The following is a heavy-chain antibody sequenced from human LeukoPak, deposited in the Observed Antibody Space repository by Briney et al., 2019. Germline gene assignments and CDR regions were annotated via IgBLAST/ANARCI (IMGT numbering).Heavy chain of an antibody. CDR3: ARVAAAGYDAFDI. J-gene: IGHJ3*02. CDR2: ISAYNGNT. CDR1: GYTFTSYG. Sequence: ASVKVSCKASGYTFTSYGIRWLRQAPGQGLEWMGWISAYNGNTNYAQKLQGRVTMTTDTSTSTAYMELRSLRCDDAAVYYCARVAAAGYDAFDIWGQGTMVTVSS. D-gene: IGHD6-13*01. V-gene: IGHV1-18*01.